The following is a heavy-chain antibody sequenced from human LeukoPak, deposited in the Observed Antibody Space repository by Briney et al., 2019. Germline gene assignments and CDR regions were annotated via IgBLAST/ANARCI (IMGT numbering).Heavy chain of an antibody. CDR3: AKFVTNAVDY. CDR2: ISGSGVSGSGGSA. J-gene: IGHJ4*02. D-gene: IGHD4-17*01. V-gene: IGHV3-23*01. CDR1: EFTFSSYA. Sequence: GGSLRLSCVAYEFTFSSYAMSWFRQAPGKGLEWVSGISGSGVSGSGGSANYADSVNGRFTISRDNSKNTLYLQMNSLRVEDTAVYYCAKFVTNAVDYWGQGTLVAVYS.